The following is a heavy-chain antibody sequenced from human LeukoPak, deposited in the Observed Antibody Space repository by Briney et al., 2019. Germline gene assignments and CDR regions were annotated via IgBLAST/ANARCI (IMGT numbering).Heavy chain of an antibody. CDR1: GFSLSSQW. Sequence: PGGSLRLSCAASGFSLSSQWMGWVRQAPGKGPEWVANIKEDGGQKSYVDSVKGRFTISRDNAKNSLYLQMNSLRAEDTAVYYCARAFSWGQGTLVTVSS. V-gene: IGHV3-7*01. D-gene: IGHD3-16*01. J-gene: IGHJ5*02. CDR3: ARAFS. CDR2: IKEDGGQK.